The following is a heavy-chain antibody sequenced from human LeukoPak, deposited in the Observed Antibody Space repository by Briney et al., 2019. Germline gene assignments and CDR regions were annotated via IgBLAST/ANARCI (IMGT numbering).Heavy chain of an antibody. Sequence: PGGSLRLSCAASGFTFSDYSMNWVRQAPGKGLEWVSSISSGSSYINDADSVKGRFTVSRDNAKNSLYLQMNSLRAEDTAVYYCARSEGYCSTTTCDAYYFYMDVWGKGTTVTVSS. CDR1: GFTFSDYS. V-gene: IGHV3-21*01. D-gene: IGHD2-2*01. CDR3: ARSEGYCSTTTCDAYYFYMDV. J-gene: IGHJ6*03. CDR2: ISSGSSYI.